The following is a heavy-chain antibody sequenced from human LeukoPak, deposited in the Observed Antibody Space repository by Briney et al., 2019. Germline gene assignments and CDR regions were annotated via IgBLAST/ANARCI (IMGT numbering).Heavy chain of an antibody. J-gene: IGHJ4*02. Sequence: GGSLRLSCAASGFSFSSFAMSWVRQAPGKGLEWVSCVSVGGGGTYYADSVKGRVTISRDNSMNKIFLQMNSLRAEDTATYYCASEYYFNYWGQGTLVTVSS. CDR2: VSVGGGGT. V-gene: IGHV3-23*01. CDR3: ASEYYFNY. CDR1: GFSFSSFA.